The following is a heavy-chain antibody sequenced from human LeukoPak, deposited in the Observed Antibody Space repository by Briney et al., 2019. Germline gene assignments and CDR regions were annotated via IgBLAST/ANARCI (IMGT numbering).Heavy chain of an antibody. D-gene: IGHD3-9*01. CDR1: GFTFSSYG. V-gene: IGHV3-33*01. CDR2: IWYDGSNK. Sequence: GRSLRLSCAASGFTFSSYGMHWVRQAPGKGLEWVAVIWYDGSNKYYADSVKGRFTISRDNSKNTLYLQMNSLRAEDTAVYYCARDKRYFGIGDYYYGMDVWGQGTTVTVSS. CDR3: ARDKRYFGIGDYYYGMDV. J-gene: IGHJ6*02.